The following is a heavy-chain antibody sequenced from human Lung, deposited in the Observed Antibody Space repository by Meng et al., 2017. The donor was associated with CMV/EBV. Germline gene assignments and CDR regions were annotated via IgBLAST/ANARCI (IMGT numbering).Heavy chain of an antibody. V-gene: IGHV3-21*01. CDR2: ISSSSGYI. D-gene: IGHD3-3*01. CDR3: ARDRVPEPPLEWPQLWGEKV. Sequence: ESLEISCAASGFTFTRYTMNWVRQAPGKGPEWVSSISSSSGYIYYADSVKGRFTISRDNAKNSLFLQTRSLGAEDTAVYYCARDRVPEPPLEWPQLWGEKVWGQGAXVNGAS. J-gene: IGHJ4*02. CDR1: GFTFTRYT.